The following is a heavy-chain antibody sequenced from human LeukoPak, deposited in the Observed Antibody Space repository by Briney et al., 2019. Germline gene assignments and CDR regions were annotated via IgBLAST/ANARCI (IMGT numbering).Heavy chain of an antibody. J-gene: IGHJ6*03. CDR1: GFTVSSNY. CDR3: ARVIVVVWRAYYMDV. Sequence: PGGSLRLSCAASGFTVSSNYMSWVRQAPGKGLEWVANIKQDGSEKYYVDSVKGRFTISRDNAKNSLYLQMNSLRAEDTAVYYCARVIVVVWRAYYMDVWGKGTTVTVSS. D-gene: IGHD2-15*01. CDR2: IKQDGSEK. V-gene: IGHV3-7*01.